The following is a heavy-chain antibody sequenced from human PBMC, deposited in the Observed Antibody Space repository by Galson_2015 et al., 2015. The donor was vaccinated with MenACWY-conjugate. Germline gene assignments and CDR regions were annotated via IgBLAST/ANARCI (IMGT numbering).Heavy chain of an antibody. Sequence: SLRLSCAASGFTFSNSWMNWLRQAPGSGLEWVANINPEGSRGTYVDSVKGRFTISRDNAENSVYLEMNSLRPEDTAVFYCAAWTADDNSWAQGTLVTVSS. V-gene: IGHV3-7*01. J-gene: IGHJ4*02. CDR3: AAWTADDNS. D-gene: IGHD3/OR15-3a*01. CDR1: GFTFSNSW. CDR2: INPEGSRG.